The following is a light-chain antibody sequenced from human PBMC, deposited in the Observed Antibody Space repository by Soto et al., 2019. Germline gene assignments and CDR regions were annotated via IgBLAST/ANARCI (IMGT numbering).Light chain of an antibody. V-gene: IGLV2-14*01. CDR3: NSYTASSSVV. CDR2: EVT. CDR1: SSDVGAYNY. Sequence: QSALTQPASGSGSPGQSITISCTGTSSDVGAYNYVSWYQQQPGKAPKLVIYEVTNRPSGVSNRFSGSKSGNTASLTIAGLQAENEADYYCNSYTASSSVVFGGGTKVTVL. J-gene: IGLJ2*01.